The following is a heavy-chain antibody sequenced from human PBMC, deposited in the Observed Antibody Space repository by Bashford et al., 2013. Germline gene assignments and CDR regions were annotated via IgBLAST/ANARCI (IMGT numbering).Heavy chain of an antibody. Sequence: ETLSLTCTVSGGSISSYYWSWIRQPPGKGLEWIGYIYYSGSTNYNPSLKSRVTISVDTSKNQFSLKLSSVTAADTAVYYCARAEDSGYEPDAFDIWGQRDNGHRLL. D-gene: IGHD5-12*01. J-gene: IGHJ3*02. CDR3: ARAEDSGYEPDAFDI. CDR2: IYYSGST. CDR1: GGSISSYY. V-gene: IGHV4-59*01.